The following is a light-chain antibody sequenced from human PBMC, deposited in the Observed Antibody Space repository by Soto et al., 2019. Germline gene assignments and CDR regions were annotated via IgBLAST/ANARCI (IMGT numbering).Light chain of an antibody. CDR3: HQHNTCPPT. CDR2: AAS. Sequence: RASQGISNYLAWYQQKPGKVPKLLIYAASTLQSGVPSRFSGSGSGTDFTLTIISLQSEYCAAYYCHQHNTCPPTCGGGTKVDNK. V-gene: IGKV1-27*01. J-gene: IGKJ4*02. CDR1: QGISNY.